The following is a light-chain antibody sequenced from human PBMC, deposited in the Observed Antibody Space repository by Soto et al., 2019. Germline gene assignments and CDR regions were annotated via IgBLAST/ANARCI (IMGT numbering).Light chain of an antibody. CDR3: QQYDNWPLS. V-gene: IGKV3-15*01. CDR1: QSVSRS. J-gene: IGKJ4*01. CDR2: GAS. Sequence: EIVMTQSPATLSVSPGEGATLSCRASQSVSRSLAWYQQKPGQAPRLLIFGASTRATGIPARSSGSGSGTEFTLTISSLESEDFAVYYCQQYDNWPLSFGGGTKVVIK.